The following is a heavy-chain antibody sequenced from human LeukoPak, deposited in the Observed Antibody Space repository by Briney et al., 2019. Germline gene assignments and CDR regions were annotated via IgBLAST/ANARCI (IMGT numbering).Heavy chain of an antibody. CDR1: GGSISSYY. CDR2: ISYSGST. D-gene: IGHD3-3*01. J-gene: IGHJ5*02. Sequence: SETLSLTCTVSGGSISSYYWSWIRQPPGKGLEWIGYISYSGSTNYNPSLKSRVTISVDTSKNQFSLKLSSVTAADTAVYCCARVASEKEYYDFWSGPNWFDPWGQGTLVTVSS. V-gene: IGHV4-59*01. CDR3: ARVASEKEYYDFWSGPNWFDP.